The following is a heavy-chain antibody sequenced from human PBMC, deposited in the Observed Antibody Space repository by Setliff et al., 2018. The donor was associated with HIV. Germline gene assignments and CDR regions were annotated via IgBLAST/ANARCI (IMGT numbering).Heavy chain of an antibody. V-gene: IGHV5-51*01. J-gene: IGHJ6*03. CDR3: ARAPRSPLRWRDNLLSSSSFFMDV. CDR2: IYPGDSDA. D-gene: IGHD2-21*01. CDR1: GYSFTTYW. Sequence: GESLKISCKGSGYSFTTYWIGWVRQMPGKGLEWMGIIYPGDSDARYSPSFQGQVTISVDKSISTAYLQWGSLKASDSAIYYCARAPRSPLRWRDNLLSSSSFFMDVWGKGTTVTVSS.